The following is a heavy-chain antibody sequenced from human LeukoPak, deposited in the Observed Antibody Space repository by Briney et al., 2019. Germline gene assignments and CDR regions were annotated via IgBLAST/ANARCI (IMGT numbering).Heavy chain of an antibody. CDR3: TTDLRWELPPTDY. Sequence: GGSLRLSCAASGFTFSHAWMSWVRQAPGKGLEWVGRIKSKTDGETTDYAAPVKGRFSISRDDSKNTLYLQMNSLEVEYTAVYYCTTDLRWELPPTDYWGQGTLVTVSS. CDR1: GFTFSHAW. V-gene: IGHV3-15*01. D-gene: IGHD1-26*01. J-gene: IGHJ4*02. CDR2: IKSKTDGETT.